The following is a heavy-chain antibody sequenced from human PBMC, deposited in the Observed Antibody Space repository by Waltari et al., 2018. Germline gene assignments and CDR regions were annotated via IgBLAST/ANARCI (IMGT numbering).Heavy chain of an antibody. CDR3: TGGHHDY. V-gene: IGHV3-48*01. J-gene: IGHJ4*02. CDR2: SSGRTGVK. CDR1: GFDFSNSD. Sequence: EVQLVESGGGLVQPGGSLRLSCAASGFDFSNSDMNWVRQAPGKGLEWISYSSGRTGVKYHADSVKGRFTISRDIAKNSVQLQMNSLRAEDTALYYCTGGHHDYWGQGTLVIVSS.